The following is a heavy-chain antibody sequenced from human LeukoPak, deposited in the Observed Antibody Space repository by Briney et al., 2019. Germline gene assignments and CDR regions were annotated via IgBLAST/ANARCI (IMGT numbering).Heavy chain of an antibody. CDR1: GFTFSSYG. V-gene: IGHV3-33*06. CDR2: IWYDGTNK. Sequence: GGSLRLSCAAPGFTFSSYGIHWVRQAPGKGLEWVAVIWYDGTNKYYADSVKGRFTISRDNSKNTLYLQMNSLRAEDTAVYYCAKDRGSSWYPDFDYWGQGTLVTVSS. D-gene: IGHD6-13*01. J-gene: IGHJ4*02. CDR3: AKDRGSSWYPDFDY.